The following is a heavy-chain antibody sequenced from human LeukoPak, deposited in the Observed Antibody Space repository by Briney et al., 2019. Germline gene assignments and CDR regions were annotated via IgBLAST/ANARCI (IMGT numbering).Heavy chain of an antibody. CDR3: ARPMSQLHDISDAFDT. CDR2: ISSSSSYI. V-gene: IGHV3-21*01. D-gene: IGHD3-9*01. CDR1: GFTFSSYS. J-gene: IGHJ3*02. Sequence: GGSLRLSCAASGFTFSSYSMKWVRQAPGKGLEWVSSISSSSSYIYYADSVKGRFTISRDNAKNSLYLQMNSLRADDTDVYYCARPMSQLHDISDAFDTWGQGTMVTVSS.